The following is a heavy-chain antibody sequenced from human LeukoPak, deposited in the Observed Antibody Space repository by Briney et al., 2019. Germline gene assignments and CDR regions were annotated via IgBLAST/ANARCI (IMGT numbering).Heavy chain of an antibody. Sequence: SETLSLTCAVYGGSFSGYYWSWIRQPPGKGLEWIGEINHSGSTNYNPSLKSRVTISVDTSKNQFSLKLSSVTAADTAVYYCARVSQLGDFDYWGQGTLVTVSS. V-gene: IGHV4-34*01. CDR1: GGSFSGYY. D-gene: IGHD1-1*01. CDR3: ARVSQLGDFDY. CDR2: INHSGST. J-gene: IGHJ4*02.